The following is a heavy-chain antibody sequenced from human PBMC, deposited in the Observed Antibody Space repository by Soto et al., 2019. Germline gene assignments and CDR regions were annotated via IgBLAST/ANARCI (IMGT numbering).Heavy chain of an antibody. D-gene: IGHD4-17*01. CDR3: AKRLTTVTTVFDY. Sequence: GGSLRLSCAASGLTSSTYAMSWVRQAPGKGLEWVSGISGSGGSTYYTDSVKGRFTISRDNSKNMLYLQMNSLRAEDTAVYYCAKRLTTVTTVFDYWGQGTLVTVSS. J-gene: IGHJ4*02. CDR2: ISGSGGST. CDR1: GLTSSTYA. V-gene: IGHV3-23*01.